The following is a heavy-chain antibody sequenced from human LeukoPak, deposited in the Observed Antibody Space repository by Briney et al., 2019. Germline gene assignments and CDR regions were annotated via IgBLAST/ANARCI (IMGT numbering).Heavy chain of an antibody. Sequence: SETLSLTCTVSGGSISSYYWSWIRQPPGKGLEWIGYIYYSGSTNYNPSLKSRVTISVDTSKNQVSLKLSSVTAADTAVYYCARHHDSSDYYFYWGQGTLATVSS. D-gene: IGHD3-22*01. V-gene: IGHV4-59*08. CDR3: ARHHDSSDYYFY. CDR2: IYYSGST. CDR1: GGSISSYY. J-gene: IGHJ4*02.